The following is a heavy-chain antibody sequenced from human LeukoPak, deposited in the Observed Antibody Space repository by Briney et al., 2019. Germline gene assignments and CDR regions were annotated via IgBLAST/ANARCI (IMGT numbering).Heavy chain of an antibody. D-gene: IGHD3-9*01. CDR2: ISAYNGNT. CDR1: GYTFTSYG. J-gene: IGHJ4*02. V-gene: IGHV1-18*01. Sequence: ASVKVSCKASGYTFTSYGISWVRQAPGQWLEWMGWISAYNGNTNYAQKLQGRVTMTTDTSTSTAYMEPRSLRSDDTAVYYCARAPYYDILTGFGVFDYWGQGTLVTVSS. CDR3: ARAPYYDILTGFGVFDY.